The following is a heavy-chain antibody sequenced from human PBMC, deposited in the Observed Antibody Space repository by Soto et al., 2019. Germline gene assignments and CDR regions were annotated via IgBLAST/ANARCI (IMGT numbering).Heavy chain of an antibody. V-gene: IGHV1-69*12. CDR2: IIPIFGTA. D-gene: IGHD6-13*01. CDR1: EGTFSSYA. CDR3: ASLIAAAGPPHSPRYYYGMDV. J-gene: IGHJ6*02. Sequence: QVQLVQSGAEVKKPGSSVKVSCKASEGTFSSYAISWVRQAPGQGLERMGGIIPIFGTADYAQKFQGRLTITADESTSTAYMELSRMRSENTAVYSCASLIAAAGPPHSPRYYYGMDVWGQGTTVTVSS.